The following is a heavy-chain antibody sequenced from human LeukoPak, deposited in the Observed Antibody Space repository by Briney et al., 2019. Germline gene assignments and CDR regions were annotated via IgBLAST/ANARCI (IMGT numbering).Heavy chain of an antibody. CDR1: GFTFGSYA. CDR2: ISGSGSTT. J-gene: IGHJ4*02. Sequence: GGSLRLSCAVSGFTFGSYAMSWVRQAPGKGLEWVSAISGSGSTTFYTDSVKGRFTISRDTSNNTLYLEMNNLRAEDTALYYCAKGTSWVVVPAAIDYWGQGTLVTVSS. V-gene: IGHV3-23*01. CDR3: AKGTSWVVVPAAIDY. D-gene: IGHD2-2*01.